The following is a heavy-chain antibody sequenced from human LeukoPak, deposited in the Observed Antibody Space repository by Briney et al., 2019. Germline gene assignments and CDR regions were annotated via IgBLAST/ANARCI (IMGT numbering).Heavy chain of an antibody. CDR2: ISAYNGKT. Sequence: GASVTVSLTSSACTFTIYGISWVRQAPGQGQELMGWISAYNGKTNYAQKLQGRVTMTTDTSTSTAYMELRSLRSDDTAVYYCARVHHYDYVWGSYRYTDEVDYWGQGTLVTVSS. CDR1: ACTFTIYG. CDR3: ARVHHYDYVWGSYRYTDEVDY. V-gene: IGHV1-18*01. J-gene: IGHJ4*02. D-gene: IGHD3-16*02.